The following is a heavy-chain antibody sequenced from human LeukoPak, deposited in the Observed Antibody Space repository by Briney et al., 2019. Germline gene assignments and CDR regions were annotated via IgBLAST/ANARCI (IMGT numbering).Heavy chain of an antibody. D-gene: IGHD2-2*01. Sequence: SETLSLTCTVSGGSVSSGSYYWSWIRQPPGKGLEWIGYIYYSGSTNYNPSLKSRVTISVDTSKNQFSLKLSSVTAADTAVYYCAREGYCSSTSCGPPNWFDPWGQGTLVTVSS. CDR2: IYYSGST. J-gene: IGHJ5*02. CDR1: GGSVSSGSYY. V-gene: IGHV4-61*01. CDR3: AREGYCSSTSCGPPNWFDP.